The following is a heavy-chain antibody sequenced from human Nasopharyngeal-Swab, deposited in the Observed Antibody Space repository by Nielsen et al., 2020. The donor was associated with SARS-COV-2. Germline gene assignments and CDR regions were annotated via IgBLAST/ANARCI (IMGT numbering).Heavy chain of an antibody. CDR3: ARNRYSYVPYYYYYYMDV. CDR1: GGSFSGYY. Sequence: SETLSLTCAVYGGSFSGYYWSWIRQLPGKGLEWIGEINHSGSTNYNPSLKSRVTISVDTSKNQFSLKLSSVTAADTAVYYCARNRYSYVPYYYYYYMDVWGKGTTVTVSS. V-gene: IGHV4-34*01. J-gene: IGHJ6*03. D-gene: IGHD5-18*01. CDR2: INHSGST.